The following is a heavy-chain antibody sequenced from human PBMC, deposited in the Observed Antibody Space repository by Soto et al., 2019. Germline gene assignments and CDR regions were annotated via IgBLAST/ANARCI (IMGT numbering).Heavy chain of an antibody. V-gene: IGHV4-34*01. D-gene: IGHD2-2*01. J-gene: IGHJ5*02. CDR3: AREREGVVVVPATQKNWWFDP. CDR1: GGSFSGYD. Sequence: SETLSLTCAVYGGSFSGYDWSWIRQPPGKGLEWIGEINHSGSTNYNPSLKSRVTISVDTSKNQFSLKLSSVTAADTAVYYCAREREGVVVVPATQKNWWFDPWGQGTLVTVSS. CDR2: INHSGST.